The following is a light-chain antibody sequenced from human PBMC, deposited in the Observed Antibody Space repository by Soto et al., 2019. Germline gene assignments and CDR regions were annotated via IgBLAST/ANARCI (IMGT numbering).Light chain of an antibody. CDR2: GAS. Sequence: DIVLTQSPGILSLSPGEPVTLSCRASEIVLSSYVAWYQQRPGQAPRLLIYGASSRASSIPDRFSGSGSGTDFTLTISRLEPEDFAVYYCQQYGNPPLTFGQGTTVEFK. V-gene: IGKV3-20*01. J-gene: IGKJ1*01. CDR1: EIVLSSY. CDR3: QQYGNPPLT.